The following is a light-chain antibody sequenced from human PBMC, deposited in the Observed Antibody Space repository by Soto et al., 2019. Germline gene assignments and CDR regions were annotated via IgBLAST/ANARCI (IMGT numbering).Light chain of an antibody. J-gene: IGLJ2*01. CDR2: DVS. CDR3: TSYTSSSTLVV. CDR1: SSDVAAYNY. Sequence: QSALAQPASVSGSPGQSITISCTGTSSDVAAYNYVSWYQHHPGKAPKLVIFDVSTRPSGVSNRFSGSKSGNTASLTISGLQAEDEADYYCTSYTSSSTLVVFGGGTKLTVL. V-gene: IGLV2-14*03.